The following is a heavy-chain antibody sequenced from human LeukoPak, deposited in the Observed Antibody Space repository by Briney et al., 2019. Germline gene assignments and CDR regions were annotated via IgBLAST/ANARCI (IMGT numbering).Heavy chain of an antibody. CDR3: TRVSVSDAFDL. Sequence: PGGSLRLSCAASGFTFSSHWMTWVRQAPGKGLEWLGNIKQDGSEKYYAGSVRGRFTMSRDNAKNSLYLQMNSLRAEDTAVYFCTRVSVSDAFDLWGQGTMVTVSS. CDR2: IKQDGSEK. CDR1: GFTFSSHW. J-gene: IGHJ3*01. V-gene: IGHV3-7*01.